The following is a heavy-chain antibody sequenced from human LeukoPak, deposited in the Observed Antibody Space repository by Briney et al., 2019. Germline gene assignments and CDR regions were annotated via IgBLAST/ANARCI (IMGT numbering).Heavy chain of an antibody. J-gene: IGHJ4*02. CDR3: AKDRLKTVGATPRGYFDY. D-gene: IGHD1-26*01. V-gene: IGHV3-23*01. Sequence: GGSLRLSCAASGFTFSSYAMSWVRQAPGKGLEWVSAISGSGGSTYYADSVKGRFTISRDNSKNTLYLQMNSLRAEDTAVYYCAKDRLKTVGATPRGYFDYWGQGTLVTVPS. CDR2: ISGSGGST. CDR1: GFTFSSYA.